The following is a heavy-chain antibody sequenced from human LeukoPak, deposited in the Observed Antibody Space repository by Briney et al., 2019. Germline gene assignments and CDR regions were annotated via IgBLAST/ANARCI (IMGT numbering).Heavy chain of an antibody. CDR1: GYIFTSYN. V-gene: IGHV1-46*01. CDR3: ARFAVHRRLTVAGQFGLDY. Sequence: ASVKVSCKASGYIFTSYNKYWVRQAPGQGLEWMGIINSSGGSTNYAQKFQGRVTMTRDTSTSTVYMELSSLRSEDTAVYYCARFAVHRRLTVAGQFGLDYWGQGTLVTVSS. D-gene: IGHD6-19*01. CDR2: INSSGGST. J-gene: IGHJ4*02.